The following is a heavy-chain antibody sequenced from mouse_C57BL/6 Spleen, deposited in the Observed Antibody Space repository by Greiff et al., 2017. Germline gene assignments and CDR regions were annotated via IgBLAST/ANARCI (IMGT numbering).Heavy chain of an antibody. CDR1: GYAFSSSW. CDR3: AMKLPFDY. Sequence: QVQLKESGPELVKPGASVKISCKASGYAFSSSWMNWVKQRPGKGLEWIGRIYPGDGDTNYNGKFKGKATLTADKSSSTAYMQLSSLTSEDSAVYFCAMKLPFDYWGQGTTLTVSS. CDR2: IYPGDGDT. D-gene: IGHD4-1*01. V-gene: IGHV1-82*01. J-gene: IGHJ2*01.